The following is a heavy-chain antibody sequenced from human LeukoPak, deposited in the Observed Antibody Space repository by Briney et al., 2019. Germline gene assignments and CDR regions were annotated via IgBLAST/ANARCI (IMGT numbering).Heavy chain of an antibody. V-gene: IGHV3-23*01. Sequence: GGSLRLSCGGSGFIFSSYDMGWVRQAPGKGPEWVSSISRAGDRTYYEDSVKGRFTISRDNSRNTMYLPMNSLRAEDTAVYYCARGESFAFDVWGQGTMVTVST. J-gene: IGHJ3*01. CDR2: ISRAGDRT. CDR3: ARGESFAFDV. CDR1: GFIFSSYD.